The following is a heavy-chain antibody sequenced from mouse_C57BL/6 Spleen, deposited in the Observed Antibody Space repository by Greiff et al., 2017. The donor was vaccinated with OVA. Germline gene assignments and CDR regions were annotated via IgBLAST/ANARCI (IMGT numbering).Heavy chain of an antibody. V-gene: IGHV5-6*01. CDR3: ARHMMVTTYFDV. CDR1: GFTFSSYG. Sequence: EVQVVESGGDLVKPGGSLKLSCAASGFTFSSYGMSWVRQTPDKRLEWVATISSGGSYTYYPDSVKGRFTISRDNAKNTLYLQMSSLKSEDTAMYYCARHMMVTTYFDVWGTGTTVTVSS. CDR2: ISSGGSYT. J-gene: IGHJ1*03. D-gene: IGHD2-3*01.